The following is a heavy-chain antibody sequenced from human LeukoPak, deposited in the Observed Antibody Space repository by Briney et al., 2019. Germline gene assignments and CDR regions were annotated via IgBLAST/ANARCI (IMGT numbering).Heavy chain of an antibody. Sequence: PGGSLRLSCAASGVTISSNGMHWLRQAPGQGLEWMGCINPNSGGTDYAQKFQGRVTMTRDTSISTAYMELSRLTSDDTAVYYCAALSGYEPYYFYTWGQGTLVAVSS. J-gene: IGHJ4*02. CDR3: AALSGYEPYYFYT. CDR1: GVTISSNG. D-gene: IGHD5-12*01. CDR2: INPNSGGT. V-gene: IGHV1-2*02.